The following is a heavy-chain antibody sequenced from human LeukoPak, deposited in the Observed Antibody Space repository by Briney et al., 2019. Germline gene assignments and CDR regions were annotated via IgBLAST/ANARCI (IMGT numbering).Heavy chain of an antibody. D-gene: IGHD3-22*01. CDR3: AKRHAYDTSGYQFDY. CDR1: RLTFSSYG. J-gene: IGHJ4*02. CDR2: ICGIGGAT. V-gene: IGHV3-23*01. Sequence: LRLSCAPCRLTFSSYGMPWVRQAPAAGLEGVASICGIGGATYYADSVKGRFTIPRDNSQNTLNMQLFSLRAEDTAVYSCAKRHAYDTSGYQFDYWGQGTLVTVSS.